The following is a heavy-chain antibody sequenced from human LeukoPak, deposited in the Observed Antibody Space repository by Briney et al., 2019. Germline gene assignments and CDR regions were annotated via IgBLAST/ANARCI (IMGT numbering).Heavy chain of an antibody. CDR2: INPNSGGT. CDR1: GYTFTVYY. D-gene: IGHD1-1*01. CDR3: AREPSHNGTGY. V-gene: IGHV1-2*02. Sequence: AAVEVSCQASGYTFTVYYMHWVRQAPGQGLEWMGWINPNSGGTNYAQKFQGRVTMTRDTSISTDYMELSRLRSDDTAVYYCAREPSHNGTGYWGQGTLVTVSS. J-gene: IGHJ4*02.